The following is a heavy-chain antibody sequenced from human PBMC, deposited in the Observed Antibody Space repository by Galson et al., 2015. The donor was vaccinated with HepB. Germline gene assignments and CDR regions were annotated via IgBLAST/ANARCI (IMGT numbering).Heavy chain of an antibody. V-gene: IGHV3-48*01. CDR1: GFTFSSYS. J-gene: IGHJ3*02. D-gene: IGHD3-3*01. CDR2: ISSSSSTI. CDR3: ASINYDFILSWAFDI. Sequence: SLRLSCAASGFTFSSYSMNWVRQAPGKGLEWVSYISSSSSTIYYADSVKGRLTISRDNAKNSLYLQMNSLRAEDTAVYYCASINYDFILSWAFDIWGQGTMVTVSS.